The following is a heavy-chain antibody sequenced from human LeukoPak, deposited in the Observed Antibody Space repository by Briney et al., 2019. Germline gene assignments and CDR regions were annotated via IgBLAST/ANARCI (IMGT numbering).Heavy chain of an antibody. J-gene: IGHJ4*02. D-gene: IGHD3-22*01. V-gene: IGHV3-21*01. CDR3: ARGYYYDSSVAY. Sequence: GGSLRLSCAASGFTFSTFGFNWVRQAPGKGLEWVSSISHSRIYISYADSVKGRFTISRDNARNSLYLQMDTLRAEDTAVYYCARGYYYDSSVAYWGQGNLVTVSS. CDR2: ISHSRIYI. CDR1: GFTFSTFG.